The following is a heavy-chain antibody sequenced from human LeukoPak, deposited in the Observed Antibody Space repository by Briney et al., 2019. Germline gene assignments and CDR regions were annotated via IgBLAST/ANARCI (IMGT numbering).Heavy chain of an antibody. D-gene: IGHD3-10*01. V-gene: IGHV3-30-3*01. CDR2: ISYDGSNK. CDR1: GFTFSSYA. J-gene: IGHJ4*02. Sequence: GGSLRLSCAASGFTFSSYAMHWVRQAPGKGLEWVAVISYDGSNKYYADSVKGRFTISRDNSKNTLYLQMNSLRAEDTAVYYCARDPARWFGELFPDYWGQGTLVTVSS. CDR3: ARDPARWFGELFPDY.